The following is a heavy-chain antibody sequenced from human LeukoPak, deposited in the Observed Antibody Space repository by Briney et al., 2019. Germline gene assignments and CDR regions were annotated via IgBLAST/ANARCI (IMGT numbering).Heavy chain of an antibody. CDR2: ISSSSSYI. CDR3: AKGRYGDYYDGFDV. J-gene: IGHJ3*01. D-gene: IGHD4-17*01. Sequence: PGGSLRLSCAASGFTFSSYSMNWVRQAPGKGLEWVSSISSSSSYIYYADSVKGRFTISRDNAKNSLYLQMNSLRAEDTAVYYCAKGRYGDYYDGFDVWGQGTLVTVSS. V-gene: IGHV3-21*01. CDR1: GFTFSSYS.